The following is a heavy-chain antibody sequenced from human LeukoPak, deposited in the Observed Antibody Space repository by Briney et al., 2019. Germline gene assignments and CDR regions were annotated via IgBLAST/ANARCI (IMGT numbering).Heavy chain of an antibody. CDR3: TSSKSDAYALFDY. V-gene: IGHV3-15*01. CDR2: IKSKTSGGTA. Sequence: KPGGSLRLSCAASGFTLGNAWMSWVRQAPGKGLEWVGRIKSKTSGGTADYAAPVRGRFTISRDDSKNTLFLQMNSLKIEDTAMYYCTSSKSDAYALFDYWGQGTLVTVSS. D-gene: IGHD2-2*01. CDR1: GFTLGNAW. J-gene: IGHJ4*02.